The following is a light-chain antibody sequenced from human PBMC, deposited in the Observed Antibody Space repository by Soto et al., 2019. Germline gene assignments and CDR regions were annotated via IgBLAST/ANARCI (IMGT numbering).Light chain of an antibody. CDR2: LAS. CDR1: QSVLYSSNNNNY. CDR3: QQYYRTPYT. Sequence: DIEMTQSPDSLAVSLGERATINCKSSQSVLYSSNNNNYLAWYQQKPGQPPNLLIYLASTRESGVPDRFSGSGSGTDFTLTISSLQAEDVAVYYCQQYYRTPYTFGQGTKLEIK. V-gene: IGKV4-1*01. J-gene: IGKJ2*01.